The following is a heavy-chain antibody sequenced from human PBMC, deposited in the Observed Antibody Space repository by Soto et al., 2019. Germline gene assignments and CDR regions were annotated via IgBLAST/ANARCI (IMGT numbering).Heavy chain of an antibody. J-gene: IGHJ6*02. D-gene: IGHD3-10*01. CDR1: GFTFSSYG. CDR2: ISYDGSNK. CDR3: AKNGLGDLLLWFGGFLGGMDV. Sequence: PGGSLRLSCAASGFTFSSYGMHWVRQAPGKGLEWVAVISYDGSNKYYADSVKGRFTISRDNSKNTLYLQMNSLRAEDTAVYYCAKNGLGDLLLWFGGFLGGMDVWGQGTTVTVSS. V-gene: IGHV3-30*18.